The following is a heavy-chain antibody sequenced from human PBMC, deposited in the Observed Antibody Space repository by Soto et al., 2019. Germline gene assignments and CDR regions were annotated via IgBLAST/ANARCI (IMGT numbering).Heavy chain of an antibody. J-gene: IGHJ6*02. CDR1: GYTFTVYY. Sequence: GASVKVSCTASGYTFTVYYMHWVRQAPGQGLEWMGWINPNSGGTNYAQKFQGWVTMTRDTSISTAYMELSRLRSDDTAVYYCARLSGNPGGYGMDVWGQGTTVTVSS. D-gene: IGHD2-15*01. CDR2: INPNSGGT. CDR3: ARLSGNPGGYGMDV. V-gene: IGHV1-2*04.